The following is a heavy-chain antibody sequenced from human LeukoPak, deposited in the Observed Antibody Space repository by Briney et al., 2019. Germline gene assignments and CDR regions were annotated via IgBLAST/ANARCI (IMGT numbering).Heavy chain of an antibody. D-gene: IGHD3-22*01. V-gene: IGHV3-30*02. Sequence: HPGGPLRLSCAASGFTFSSYGMHWVRQAPGKGLEWVAFIRYDGSNKYYADSVKGRFTISRDNSKNTLYLQMNSLRAEDTALYYCARSRDVVTMIVVPDAFDIWGQGTMVTVSS. CDR1: GFTFSSYG. CDR2: IRYDGSNK. CDR3: ARSRDVVTMIVVPDAFDI. J-gene: IGHJ3*02.